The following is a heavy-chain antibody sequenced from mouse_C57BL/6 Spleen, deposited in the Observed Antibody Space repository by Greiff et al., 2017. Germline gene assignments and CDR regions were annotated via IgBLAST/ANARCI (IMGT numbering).Heavy chain of an antibody. D-gene: IGHD2-3*01. Sequence: VKLQQSGAELAKPGASVKLSCKASGYTFTSYWMHWVKQRPGQGLEWIGYINPSSGYTKYNQKFKDKATLPAEKSSSTAYMKRSSLAYEEFAVYDCARGDDGYFYWYFDVWGTGTTVTVSA. J-gene: IGHJ1*03. CDR2: INPSSGYT. V-gene: IGHV1-7*01. CDR3: ARGDDGYFYWYFDV. CDR1: GYTFTSYW.